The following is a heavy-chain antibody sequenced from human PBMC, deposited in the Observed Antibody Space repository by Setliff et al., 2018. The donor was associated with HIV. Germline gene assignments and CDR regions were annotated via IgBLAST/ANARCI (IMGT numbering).Heavy chain of an antibody. CDR2: INTNTGDT. Sequence: ASVKVSCKASGYTFTVYYVHWVRQAPGQGLEWMGWINTNTGDTNFARKFQGRVTLTRDTSISTAYMGLSSLTSDDTAIYYCARERVQCTDDCYHFHDWGQGTRVTVSS. CDR3: ARERVQCTDDCYHFHD. CDR1: GYTFTVYY. V-gene: IGHV1-2*02. D-gene: IGHD2-21*02. J-gene: IGHJ1*01.